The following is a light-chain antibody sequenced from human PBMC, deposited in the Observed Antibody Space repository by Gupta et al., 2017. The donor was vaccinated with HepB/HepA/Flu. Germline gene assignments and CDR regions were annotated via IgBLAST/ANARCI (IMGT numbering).Light chain of an antibody. CDR1: QSISTW. J-gene: IGKJ1*01. CDR2: KAS. Sequence: DIQMTQSPSTLSASVGDRVIITCRASQSISTWLAWYQQKPGKAPNLLIYKASNLQSGVPSRFSGSGSGTEFTLTISSLQPDDFATYYCQQDYSYSRTFGQGTKVHI. V-gene: IGKV1-5*03. CDR3: QQDYSYSRT.